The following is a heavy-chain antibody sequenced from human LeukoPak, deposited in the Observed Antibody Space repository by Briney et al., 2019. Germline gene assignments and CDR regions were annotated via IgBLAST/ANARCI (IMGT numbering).Heavy chain of an antibody. CDR2: IDSDGIAK. CDR1: GFTFSSYW. J-gene: IGHJ3*01. Sequence: GGSLRLSCAASGFTFSSYWMHWVRQAPGKGLGWVSRIDSDGIAKHYAESVRGRFAISRDNAKNTLYLQKNNLRVEDAAVYFCARPKSAAWAGNALDVWGQGTMVTVSS. D-gene: IGHD6-25*01. CDR3: ARPKSAAWAGNALDV. V-gene: IGHV3-74*01.